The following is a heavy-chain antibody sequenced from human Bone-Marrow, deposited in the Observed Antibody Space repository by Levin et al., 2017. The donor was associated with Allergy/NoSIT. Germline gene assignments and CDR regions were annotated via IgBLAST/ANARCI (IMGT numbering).Heavy chain of an antibody. CDR3: AKDLSPRIAVTGNIEY. J-gene: IGHJ4*02. Sequence: GESLKISCAASGFTFNDYTMHWVRQAPQRGLEWVSLISWDASTTYYADSVRGRFTISRDNSKNTLYLQMNSLTTEDTALYYCAKDLSPRIAVTGNIEYWGQGTLVTVSS. V-gene: IGHV3-43*01. CDR1: GFTFNDYT. CDR2: ISWDASTT. D-gene: IGHD6-19*01.